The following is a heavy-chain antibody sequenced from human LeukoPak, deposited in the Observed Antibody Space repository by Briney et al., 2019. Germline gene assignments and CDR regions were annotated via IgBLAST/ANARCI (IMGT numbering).Heavy chain of an antibody. V-gene: IGHV3-23*01. D-gene: IGHD6-19*01. CDR2: ISGSGATT. CDR1: GFTFSSYA. CDR3: AKERIAVAGIDYYYYGMDV. Sequence: GGSLRLSCAASGFTFSSYAMRWVRQAPGKGLEWVSTISGSGATTYFADSVKGRFTISRDNSKNTLYLQMNTLRAEDTALYYCAKERIAVAGIDYYYYGMDVWGQGTTVTVSS. J-gene: IGHJ6*02.